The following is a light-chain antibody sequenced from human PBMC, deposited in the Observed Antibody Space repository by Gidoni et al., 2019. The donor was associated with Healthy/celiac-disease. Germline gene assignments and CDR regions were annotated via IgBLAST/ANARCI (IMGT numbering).Light chain of an antibody. Sequence: DIQMTQCPSSLSASVGDRVTITCRASQSISSYLNWYQQKPGKAPKLLIYAASSLQSGVPSRFSGSGSGTDFTLTISSLQPEDFATYYCQQSYSTQFTFGHGTKVDIK. J-gene: IGKJ3*01. CDR1: QSISSY. CDR3: QQSYSTQFT. CDR2: AAS. V-gene: IGKV1-39*01.